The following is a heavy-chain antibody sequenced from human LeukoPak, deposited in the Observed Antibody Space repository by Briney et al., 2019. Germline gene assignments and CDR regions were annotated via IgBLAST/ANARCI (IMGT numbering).Heavy chain of an antibody. D-gene: IGHD1-26*01. Sequence: SENLSLTCTVSGGSISSYYWSWIRQPPGKGLEWIGYIYYSGSTNYNPSLKSRVTISVDTSKNQFSLKLSSVTAADTAVYYCARGGRWELPYNWFDPWGQGTLVTVSS. V-gene: IGHV4-59*01. CDR2: IYYSGST. J-gene: IGHJ5*02. CDR1: GGSISSYY. CDR3: ARGGRWELPYNWFDP.